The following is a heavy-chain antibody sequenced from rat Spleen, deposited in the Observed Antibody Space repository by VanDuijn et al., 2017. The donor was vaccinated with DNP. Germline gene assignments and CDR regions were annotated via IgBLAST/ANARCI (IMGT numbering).Heavy chain of an antibody. J-gene: IGHJ2*01. CDR2: IIYDGSRT. Sequence: EVLLVESDGGLVQPGRSLKLSCAASGFTFSNYGMAWVCQAPTKGLEWVATIIYDGSRTYYRDSVKGRFTISRDNAQSTLYLQVDSLRSEDAATYYCAREGQLYHVGYFDYWGQGIIVTVSS. CDR1: GFTFSNYG. CDR3: AREGQLYHVGYFDY. D-gene: IGHD1-2*01. V-gene: IGHV5-29*01.